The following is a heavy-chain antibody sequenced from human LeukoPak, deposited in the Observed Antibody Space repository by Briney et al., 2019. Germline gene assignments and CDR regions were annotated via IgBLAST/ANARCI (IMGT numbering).Heavy chain of an antibody. J-gene: IGHJ4*02. CDR1: GFTFDDYG. D-gene: IGHD3-10*01. CDR2: INWNGGST. Sequence: GGSLRLSCAASGFTFDDYGMSWVRQAPGKGLEWVSGINWNGGSTGYADSVKGRFTISRDNSKNTLYLQMNSLRAEDTAVYYCAKAYYGSGSYGWFDYWGQGTLVTVSS. CDR3: AKAYYGSGSYGWFDY. V-gene: IGHV3-20*04.